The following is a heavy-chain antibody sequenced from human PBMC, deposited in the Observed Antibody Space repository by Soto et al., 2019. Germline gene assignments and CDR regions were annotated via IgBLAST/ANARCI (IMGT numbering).Heavy chain of an antibody. J-gene: IGHJ4*02. CDR2: IYYSGNT. V-gene: IGHV4-39*07. D-gene: IGHD3-16*01. CDR3: ARRYGGNFDY. Sequence: TLSLTCTVSGDSISSAGYSWGWIRQPPGKGLEYIGTIYYSGNTYYNSSLMSRVTISLDTSKNQFSLKLSSVTAADTAVYYCARRYGGNFDYWGQGTLVTVSS. CDR1: GDSISSAGYS.